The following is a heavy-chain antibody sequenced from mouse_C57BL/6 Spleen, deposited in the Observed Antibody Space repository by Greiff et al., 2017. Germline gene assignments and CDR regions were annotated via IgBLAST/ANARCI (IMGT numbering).Heavy chain of an antibody. CDR1: GYTFTDYN. Sequence: EVQLQQSGPELVKPGASVKIPCKASGYTFTDYNMDWVKQSHGKSLEWIGDINPNNGGTIYNQKFKGKATLTVDKSSSTAYMELRSLTSEDTAVYYCARRRPSLYYAMDYWGQGTSVTVSS. V-gene: IGHV1-18*01. J-gene: IGHJ4*01. CDR2: INPNNGGT. CDR3: ARRRPSLYYAMDY.